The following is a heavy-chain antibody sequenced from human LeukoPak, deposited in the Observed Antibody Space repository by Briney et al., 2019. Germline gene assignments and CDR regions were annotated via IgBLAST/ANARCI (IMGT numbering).Heavy chain of an antibody. J-gene: IGHJ4*02. CDR1: GGSLSRADYY. CDR3: VSNYYDSSGYYHDY. V-gene: IGHV4-30-4*01. CDR2: IYYSVST. D-gene: IGHD3-22*01. Sequence: PSQTLSLTCTVSGGSLSRADYYWSWTRHPPGKGLEWIGYIYYSVSTYYNPSLKSRVTISVDTSKNQFSLKLSSVTAADTAVYYCVSNYYDSSGYYHDYWGQGTLVTVSS.